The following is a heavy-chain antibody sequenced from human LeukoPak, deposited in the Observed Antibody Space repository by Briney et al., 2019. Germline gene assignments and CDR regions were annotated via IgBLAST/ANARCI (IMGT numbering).Heavy chain of an antibody. CDR3: ATGTIFGDP. Sequence: GGSLRLSCVASGFTFRTYWMHWVRQAPGKGLVWVSRISADGGITEYADSVKGRFTISRDNAKNTLYLQMNSLRAEDTAVYYCATGTIFGDPWGQGTLVIVSS. J-gene: IGHJ5*02. V-gene: IGHV3-74*03. CDR2: ISADGGIT. D-gene: IGHD3-3*01. CDR1: GFTFRTYW.